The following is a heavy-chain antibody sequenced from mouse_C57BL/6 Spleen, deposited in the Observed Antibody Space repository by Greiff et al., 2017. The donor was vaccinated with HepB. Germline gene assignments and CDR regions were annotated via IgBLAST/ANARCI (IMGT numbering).Heavy chain of an antibody. D-gene: IGHD1-1*01. Sequence: QVQLKQSGPGLVQPSQRLSITCTVSGFSLTSYGVHWVRQSPGKGLEWLGVIWSGGSTDYNAAFISRLSISKDNSKSQVFFKMNSLQADDTAIYYCATLTTVVPWYFDVWGTGTTVTVSS. J-gene: IGHJ1*03. V-gene: IGHV2-2*01. CDR2: IWSGGST. CDR1: GFSLTSYG. CDR3: ATLTTVVPWYFDV.